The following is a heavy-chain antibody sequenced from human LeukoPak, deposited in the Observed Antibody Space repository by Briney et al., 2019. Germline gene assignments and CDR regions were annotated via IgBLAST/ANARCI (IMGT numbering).Heavy chain of an antibody. CDR3: ARALRYSSSWYDGGYYFDY. J-gene: IGHJ4*02. CDR1: GYTFTGYY. Sequence: ASVKVSCKASGYTFTGYYMHWVRQAPGQGLEWMGWINPNSGGTNYAQKFQGRVTMTRDTSISTAYMELSRLRPDDTAVYYCARALRYSSSWYDGGYYFDYWGQGTLVTVSS. V-gene: IGHV1-2*02. CDR2: INPNSGGT. D-gene: IGHD6-13*01.